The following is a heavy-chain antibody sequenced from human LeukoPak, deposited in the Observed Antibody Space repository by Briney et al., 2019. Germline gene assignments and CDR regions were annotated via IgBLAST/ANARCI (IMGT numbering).Heavy chain of an antibody. V-gene: IGHV3-30-3*01. CDR2: ISYDGSNK. D-gene: IGHD5-18*01. Sequence: GGSLRLSCAASGFTFSSYAMHWVRQASGKGLEWVAVISYDGSNKYYADSVKSRFTISRDNSKNTLYLQMNSLRAEDTAVYYCARDPPRGYSYQNQYYFDYWGQGTLVTVSS. J-gene: IGHJ4*02. CDR1: GFTFSSYA. CDR3: ARDPPRGYSYQNQYYFDY.